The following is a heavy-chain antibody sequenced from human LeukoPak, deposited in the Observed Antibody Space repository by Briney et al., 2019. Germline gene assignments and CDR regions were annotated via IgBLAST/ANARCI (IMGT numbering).Heavy chain of an antibody. CDR2: ISWNSGSI. Sequence: GGSLRLSCAASGFTFDDYAMHWVRQAPGKGLEWVSGISWNSGSIGYADSVKGRFTISRDNAKNSLYLQMNSLRAEDTALYYCAKADSSGWNLLDYWGQGTLVTVSS. CDR3: AKADSSGWNLLDY. CDR1: GFTFDDYA. J-gene: IGHJ4*02. V-gene: IGHV3-9*01. D-gene: IGHD6-19*01.